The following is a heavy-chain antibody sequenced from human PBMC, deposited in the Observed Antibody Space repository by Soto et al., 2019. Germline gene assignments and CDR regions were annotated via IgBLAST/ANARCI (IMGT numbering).Heavy chain of an antibody. CDR1: GFTFSNAW. D-gene: IGHD3-22*01. CDR2: IKSKTDGGTT. CDR3: TTDPYYYDSSGYYTSLL. Sequence: GGSLRFSCAASGFTFSNAWMSWVRQAPGKXLEWVGRIKSKTDGGTTDYAAPVKGRFTISRDDSKNTLYLQMNSLKTEDTAVYYCTTDPYYYDSSGYYTSLLWGQGTLVTVSS. V-gene: IGHV3-15*01. J-gene: IGHJ4*02.